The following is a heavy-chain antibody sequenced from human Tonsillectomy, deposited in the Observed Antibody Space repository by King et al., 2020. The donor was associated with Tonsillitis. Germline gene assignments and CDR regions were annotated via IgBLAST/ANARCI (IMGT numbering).Heavy chain of an antibody. J-gene: IGHJ4*02. CDR3: ARGPGDY. V-gene: IGHV4-30-2*01. CDR2: IYHSGST. CDR1: GGSISSGGYS. Sequence: QLQESGSGLVKPSQTLSLTCAVSGGSISSGGYSWSWIRQPPGKGLERIGYIYHSGSTYYNPSLKSRVTISVDRSKNQFSLKLSSVTAADTAVYYCARGPGDYWGQGTLVTVSS.